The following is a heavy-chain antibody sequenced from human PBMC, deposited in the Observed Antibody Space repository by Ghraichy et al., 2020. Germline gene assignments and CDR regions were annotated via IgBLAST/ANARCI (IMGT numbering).Heavy chain of an antibody. CDR2: IYYSGST. CDR1: GGSISSYY. Sequence: SETLSLTCTVSGGSISSYYWSWIRQPPGKGLELIGNIYYSGSTNYNPSLKSRVTISVDTSKNQFSLKLSSVTAADTAVYYCAREIYSSGWYPGVFDYWGQGTLVTVSS. CDR3: AREIYSSGWYPGVFDY. D-gene: IGHD6-19*01. V-gene: IGHV4-59*01. J-gene: IGHJ4*02.